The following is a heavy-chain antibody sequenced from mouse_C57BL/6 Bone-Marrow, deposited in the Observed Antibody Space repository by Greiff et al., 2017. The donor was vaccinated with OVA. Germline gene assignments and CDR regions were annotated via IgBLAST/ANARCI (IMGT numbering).Heavy chain of an antibody. J-gene: IGHJ2*01. CDR1: GFTFTDYY. V-gene: IGHV7-3*01. CDR3: ARSGLYYFDY. CDR2: IRNKANGYTT. Sequence: EVKLVESGGGLVQPGGSLSLSCAASGFTFTDYYMSWVRQPPGKALEWLGFIRNKANGYTTEYSASVKGRFTISRDNSQSILYLQMNALRAEDSATYYCARSGLYYFDYWGQGTTLTVSS.